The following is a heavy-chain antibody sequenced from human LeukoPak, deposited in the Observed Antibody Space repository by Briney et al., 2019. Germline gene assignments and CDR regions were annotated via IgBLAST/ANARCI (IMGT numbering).Heavy chain of an antibody. D-gene: IGHD3-22*01. CDR2: IIPIFGTA. CDR3: ARVPEPYYDSSGYYFYWFDP. J-gene: IGHJ5*02. CDR1: GYTFTSYY. Sequence: SVKVSCKASGYTFTSYYMHWVRQAPGQGLEWMGGIIPIFGTANYAQKFQGRVTITADESTSTAYMELSSLRSEDTAVYYRARVPEPYYDSSGYYFYWFDPWGQGTLVTVSS. V-gene: IGHV1-69*13.